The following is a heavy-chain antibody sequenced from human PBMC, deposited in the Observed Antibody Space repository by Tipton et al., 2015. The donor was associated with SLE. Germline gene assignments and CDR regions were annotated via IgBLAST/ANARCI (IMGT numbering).Heavy chain of an antibody. J-gene: IGHJ4*02. CDR3: ARGLRHSSSYYYFDY. V-gene: IGHV4-59*11. CDR1: GAPISSHY. CDR2: IYYSGST. D-gene: IGHD6-13*01. Sequence: TLSLTCTVSGAPISSHYWSWIRQPPGKGLEWIGYIYYSGSTNYNPSLKSRVTISVDTSKNQFSLKLSSVTAADTAVYYCARGLRHSSSYYYFDYWGQGTLVTVSS.